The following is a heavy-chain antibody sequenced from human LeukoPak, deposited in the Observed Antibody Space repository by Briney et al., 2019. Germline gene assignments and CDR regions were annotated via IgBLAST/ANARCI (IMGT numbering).Heavy chain of an antibody. D-gene: IGHD2-15*01. V-gene: IGHV1-8*03. Sequence: GASVKVSCTASGYTFTRYDINWVRQATGQGLGWMGWINLNSGNTGYAQKFQGRVTITRDTSIRTAYMEVSNLRSEDTAVYYCARVDGSPDYWGQGTLLTVSS. CDR2: INLNSGNT. CDR1: GYTFTRYD. CDR3: ARVDGSPDY. J-gene: IGHJ4*02.